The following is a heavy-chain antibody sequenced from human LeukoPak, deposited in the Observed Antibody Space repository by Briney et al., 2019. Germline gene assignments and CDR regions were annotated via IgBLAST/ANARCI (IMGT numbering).Heavy chain of an antibody. Sequence: ASVKVSCKASGYTFTSYDINWVRQATGQGLEWMGWMNPNSGNTGYAQKFQGRVTMTWNTSISTVYMELSSLRSEDTAVYSCVTLPYGDYYFDYWGQGTLVTVSS. V-gene: IGHV1-8*01. CDR1: GYTFTSYD. J-gene: IGHJ4*02. CDR3: VTLPYGDYYFDY. D-gene: IGHD4-17*01. CDR2: MNPNSGNT.